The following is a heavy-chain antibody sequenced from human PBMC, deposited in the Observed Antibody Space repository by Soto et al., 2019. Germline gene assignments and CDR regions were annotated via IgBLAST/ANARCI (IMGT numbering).Heavy chain of an antibody. D-gene: IGHD6-13*01. CDR2: ISSSGSTI. CDR3: ARDPRSLAAAEFDY. Sequence: EVQLVESGGGLVQPGGSLRLSCAASGFTFSSYEMNWVRQAPGKGLEWVSYISSSGSTIYYADSVKGRFTISRDNAKNSLYLQMNSVRAEDTAVYYCARDPRSLAAAEFDYWGQGTLVTVSS. V-gene: IGHV3-48*03. J-gene: IGHJ4*02. CDR1: GFTFSSYE.